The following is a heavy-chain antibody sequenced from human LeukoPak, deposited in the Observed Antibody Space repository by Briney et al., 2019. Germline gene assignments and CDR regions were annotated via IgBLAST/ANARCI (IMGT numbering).Heavy chain of an antibody. CDR3: ARADFWSGYWAC. J-gene: IGHJ4*02. D-gene: IGHD3-3*01. V-gene: IGHV4-39*07. CDR1: GGSISSSSYY. CDR2: IYYSGST. Sequence: SETLSLTCTVSGGSISSSSYYWGWIRQPPGKGLEWIGSIYYSGSTYYNPSLKSRVTISVDTSKNQFSLKLSSVTAADTAVYYCARADFWSGYWACWGQGTLVTVSS.